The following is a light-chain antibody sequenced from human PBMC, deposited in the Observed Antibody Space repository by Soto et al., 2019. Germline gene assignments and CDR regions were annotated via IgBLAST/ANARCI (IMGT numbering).Light chain of an antibody. CDR3: SSYTSSSLYV. CDR2: DVS. V-gene: IGLV2-14*01. J-gene: IGLJ1*01. CDR1: SSDVGGYNY. Sequence: QSAQTQPASVSGSPGQSITISCTGTSSDVGGYNYVSWYQQHPGKAPKLMIYDVSNRPSGVSNRFSGSKSGNTASLTISGLQAEDEADYYCSSYTSSSLYVFGTGTKVTVL.